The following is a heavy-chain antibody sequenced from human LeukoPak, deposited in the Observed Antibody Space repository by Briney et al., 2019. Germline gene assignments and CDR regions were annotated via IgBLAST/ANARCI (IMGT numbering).Heavy chain of an antibody. CDR1: GFTFSNAW. CDR2: IKSKTDGGTT. D-gene: IGHD3-22*01. CDR3: TTDRPSIHYYDSSGYYDY. V-gene: IGHV3-15*01. J-gene: IGHJ4*02. Sequence: PGGSLRLSCAASGFTFSNAWMSWVRQAPGKGLEWVGRIKSKTDGGTTDYAAPVKGRFTISRDDSKNTLYLQMNSLKTEDTAVYYCTTDRPSIHYYDSSGYYDYWGQGTLVTVSS.